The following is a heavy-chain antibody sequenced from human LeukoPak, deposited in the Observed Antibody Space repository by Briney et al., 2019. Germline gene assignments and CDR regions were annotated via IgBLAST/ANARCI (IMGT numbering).Heavy chain of an antibody. CDR1: GGSFSGYY. CDR2: INHSGST. Sequence: PSETLSLTCAVYGGSFSGYYWSWIRQPPGKGLEWIGEINHSGSTNYNPSLKSRVTISVDKSKNQFSLKLSSVTAADTAVYYCAREWDEGYSYGTWGQGTLVTVSS. V-gene: IGHV4-34*01. D-gene: IGHD5-18*01. CDR3: AREWDEGYSYGT. J-gene: IGHJ4*02.